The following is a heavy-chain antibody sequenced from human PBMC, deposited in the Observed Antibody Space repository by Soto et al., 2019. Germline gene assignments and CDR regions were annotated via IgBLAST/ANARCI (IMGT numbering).Heavy chain of an antibody. CDR1: ADSVASKSAA. D-gene: IGHD2-8*02. CDR2: TYYRSKWYN. Sequence: QTLSSACAITADSVASKSAAWNWIRQSPSRGLEWLGRTYYRSKWYNDYAVSVKSRITINPDTSKNQFSLQLNSVTPEDTAVYYCARVGIPGGGYYYGMDVWGQGTTVTVSS. J-gene: IGHJ6*02. CDR3: ARVGIPGGGYYYGMDV. V-gene: IGHV6-1*01.